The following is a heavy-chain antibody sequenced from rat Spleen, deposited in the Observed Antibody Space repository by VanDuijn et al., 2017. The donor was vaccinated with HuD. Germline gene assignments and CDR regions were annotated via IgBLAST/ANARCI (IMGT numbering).Heavy chain of an antibody. Sequence: EVQLVESGGGLVQPGRSLKVSCEASGFTFNNYDMAWVRQAPTKGLEWIASISYDGSSTYYRDSVKGRFTISRDNAKSTLYLQMDSLRSEDTATYYCARHDDYWGQGVMVTVSS. CDR3: ARHDDY. J-gene: IGHJ2*01. CDR2: ISYDGSST. V-gene: IGHV5-29*01. CDR1: GFTFNNYD.